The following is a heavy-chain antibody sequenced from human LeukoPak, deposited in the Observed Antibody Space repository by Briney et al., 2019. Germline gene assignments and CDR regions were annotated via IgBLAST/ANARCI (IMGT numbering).Heavy chain of an antibody. CDR1: GFTFTTYA. J-gene: IGHJ4*02. CDR2: ISGNGDLT. CDR3: ERIAAAGIYAFDY. Sequence: GGSLRLSCAASGFTFTTYAFTCVRQAPGKGLEWVSTISGNGDLTYYADSVKGRFTISRDNSKNTLYLQMNSLRAEDTGVYYCERIAAAGIYAFDYCGQGSLVTVSS. V-gene: IGHV3-23*01. D-gene: IGHD6-13*01.